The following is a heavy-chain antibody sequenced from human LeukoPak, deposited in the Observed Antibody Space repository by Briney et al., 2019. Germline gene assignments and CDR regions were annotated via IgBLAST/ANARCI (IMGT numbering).Heavy chain of an antibody. D-gene: IGHD3-10*01. CDR2: INPNSGGT. V-gene: IGHV1-2*06. Sequence: GASVKVSCKASGYTFTGYYMHWVRQAPGQGLEWMGRINPNSGGTNYAQKFQGRVTMTRDTSISTAYMEPSRLRSDDTAVYYCASQLWFGELLPAYWGQGTLVTVSS. J-gene: IGHJ4*02. CDR1: GYTFTGYY. CDR3: ASQLWFGELLPAY.